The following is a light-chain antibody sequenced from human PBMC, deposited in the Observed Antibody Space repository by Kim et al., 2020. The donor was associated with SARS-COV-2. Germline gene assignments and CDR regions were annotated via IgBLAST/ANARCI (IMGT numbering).Light chain of an antibody. CDR2: ATD. Sequence: GQRGTISCFGSGSNIARNVVNWYQQFPGTAPKLLIYATDQRSSGVPDRFSGFRSGTSASLDISWLQSDDEADYYCGTWDDSLNEWVFGGGTQLTVL. CDR3: GTWDDSLNEWV. V-gene: IGLV1-44*01. CDR1: GSNIARNV. J-gene: IGLJ3*02.